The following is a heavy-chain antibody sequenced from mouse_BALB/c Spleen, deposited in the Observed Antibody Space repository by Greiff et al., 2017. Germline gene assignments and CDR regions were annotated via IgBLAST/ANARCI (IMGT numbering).Heavy chain of an antibody. V-gene: IGHV1-14*01. CDR2: INPYNDGT. D-gene: IGHD2-4*01. Sequence: VQLQQSGPELVKPGASVKMSCKASGYTFTSYVMHWVKQKPGQGLEWIGYINPYNDGTKYNEKLKGKATLTSDKSSSTAYMELSSLTSEDSAVYYCARRGMYDYDSFAYWGQGTLVTVSA. J-gene: IGHJ3*01. CDR1: GYTFTSYV. CDR3: ARRGMYDYDSFAY.